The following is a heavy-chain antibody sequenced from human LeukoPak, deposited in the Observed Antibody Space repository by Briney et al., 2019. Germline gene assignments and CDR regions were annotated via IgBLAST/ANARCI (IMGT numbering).Heavy chain of an antibody. Sequence: AAVKETCKASGYTFTGYYMHWVRQAPGQGLEWMGWINPNGGGKNHAQEFQGRVTMTRDTSISTAYMELSRLRSDDTAVYYCAREAVAGTTNFDYWAQATQRTLSS. V-gene: IGHV1-2*02. CDR2: INPNGGGK. CDR1: GYTFTGYY. J-gene: IGHJ4*02. D-gene: IGHD6-19*01. CDR3: AREAVAGTTNFDY.